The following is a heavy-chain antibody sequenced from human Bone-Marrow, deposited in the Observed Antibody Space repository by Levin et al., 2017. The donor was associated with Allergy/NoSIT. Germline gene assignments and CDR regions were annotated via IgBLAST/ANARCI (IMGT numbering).Heavy chain of an antibody. J-gene: IGHJ5*02. CDR1: GGSISSYY. Sequence: SETLSLTCTVSGGSISSYYWSWIRQPPGKGLEWIGYIYYSGSTNYNPSLKSRVTISVDTSKNQFSLKLSSVTAADTAVYYCAGGIPAPNPRANWFDPWGQGTLVTVSS. CDR2: IYYSGST. V-gene: IGHV4-59*01. CDR3: AGGIPAPNPRANWFDP. D-gene: IGHD3-16*01.